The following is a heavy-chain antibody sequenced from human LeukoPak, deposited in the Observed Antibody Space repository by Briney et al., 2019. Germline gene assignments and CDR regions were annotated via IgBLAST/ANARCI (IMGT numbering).Heavy chain of an antibody. J-gene: IGHJ6*03. Sequence: GGSLRLSCAASGPTFSSYEMNWVRQAPGKGLEWVSYISSSGSTIYYADSVKGRFTISRDNAKNSLYLQMNSLRAEDTAVYYCARERYYYMDVWGKGTTVTISS. CDR2: ISSSGSTI. CDR1: GPTFSSYE. V-gene: IGHV3-48*03. CDR3: ARERYYYMDV.